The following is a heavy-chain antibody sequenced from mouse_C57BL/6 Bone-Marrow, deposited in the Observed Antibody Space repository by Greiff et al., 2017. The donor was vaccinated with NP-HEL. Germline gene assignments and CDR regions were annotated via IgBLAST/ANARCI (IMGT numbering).Heavy chain of an antibody. CDR1: GYTFTSYW. CDR3: APKGDGSSSYAMDY. V-gene: IGHV1-74*01. Sequence: QVQLQQPGAELVKPGASVKVSCKASGYTFTSYWMHWVKQRPGQGLEWIGRIHPSDSDTNYNQKFKGKATLTVDKSSSTAYMQLSSLTSEDSAVCYGAPKGDGSSSYAMDYWGQGTSVTVSS. J-gene: IGHJ4*01. CDR2: IHPSDSDT. D-gene: IGHD1-1*01.